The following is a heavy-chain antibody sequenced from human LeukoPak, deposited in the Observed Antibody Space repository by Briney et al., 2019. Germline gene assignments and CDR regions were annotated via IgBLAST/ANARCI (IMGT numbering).Heavy chain of an antibody. CDR2: ISSSGSTI. CDR1: GFTFRSYE. J-gene: IGHJ6*04. V-gene: IGHV3-48*03. CDR3: AELGITMIGGV. D-gene: IGHD3-10*02. Sequence: GGSLRLSCAASGFTFRSYEMNWVRQAPGKGLEWVSYISSSGSTIYYADSVKGRFTISRDNAKNSLYLLMNSLRAEDTAVYYCAELGITMIGGVWGKGTTVTISS.